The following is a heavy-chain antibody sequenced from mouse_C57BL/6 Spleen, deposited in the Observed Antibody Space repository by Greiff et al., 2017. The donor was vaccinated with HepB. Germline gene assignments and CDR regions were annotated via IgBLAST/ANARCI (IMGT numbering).Heavy chain of an antibody. CDR3: AREVTTKYYFDY. V-gene: IGHV1-82*01. J-gene: IGHJ2*01. Sequence: QVQLKESGPELVKPGASVKISCKASGYAFSSSWMNWVKQRPGKGLEWIGRIYPGDGDTNYNGKFKGKATLTADKSSSTAYMQLSSRTSEDSAVYFCAREVTTKYYFDYWGQGTTLTVSS. D-gene: IGHD2-2*01. CDR1: GYAFSSSW. CDR2: IYPGDGDT.